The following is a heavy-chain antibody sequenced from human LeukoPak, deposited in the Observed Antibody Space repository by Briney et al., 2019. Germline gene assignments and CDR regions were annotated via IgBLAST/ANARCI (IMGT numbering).Heavy chain of an antibody. CDR3: ARERESFDRSSWYTAYYYGMDV. Sequence: ASVKVSCKASGYTFTSYDINWVRQATGQGLEWMGWMNPNSGNTGYAQKFQGRVTMTRNTSISTAYMELSSLRSEDTAVYYCARERESFDRSSWYTAYYYGMDVWGQGTTVTFSS. CDR2: MNPNSGNT. CDR1: GYTFTSYD. D-gene: IGHD6-13*01. J-gene: IGHJ6*02. V-gene: IGHV1-8*01.